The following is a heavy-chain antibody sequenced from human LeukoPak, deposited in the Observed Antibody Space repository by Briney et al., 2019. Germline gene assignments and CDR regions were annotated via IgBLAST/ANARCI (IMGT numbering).Heavy chain of an antibody. CDR1: GFTFSSYG. CDR3: AKEVIMITFGGVSPGMDV. CDR2: ISYDGSNK. J-gene: IGHJ6*02. V-gene: IGHV3-30*18. Sequence: PGGSLRLSCAASGFTFSSYGMHWVRQAPGKGLEWVAVISYDGSNKYYADSVKGRFTISRGNSKNTLYLQMNSLRAEDTAVYYCAKEVIMITFGGVSPGMDVWGQGTTVTVSS. D-gene: IGHD3-16*01.